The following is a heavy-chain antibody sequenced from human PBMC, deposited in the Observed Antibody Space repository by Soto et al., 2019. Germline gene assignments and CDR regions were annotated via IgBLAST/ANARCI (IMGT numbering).Heavy chain of an antibody. CDR2: IYYSGST. D-gene: IGHD3-16*01. CDR3: AGGDWPVDY. J-gene: IGHJ4*02. CDR1: GGSISSYY. Sequence: SETLSLTCTVSGGSISSYYWSWIRQPPGKGLEWIGYIYYSGSTNYNPSLKSRVTISVDTSKNQFSLKLSSVTAADTAVYYCAGGDWPVDYWGQGTLVTVSS. V-gene: IGHV4-59*08.